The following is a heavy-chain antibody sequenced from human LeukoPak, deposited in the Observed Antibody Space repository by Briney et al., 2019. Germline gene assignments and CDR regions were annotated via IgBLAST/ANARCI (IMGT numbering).Heavy chain of an antibody. J-gene: IGHJ5*02. D-gene: IGHD3-3*01. CDR2: IYSGGST. CDR3: ARENVDYDFWSGYPNWFDP. CDR1: GFTVSSNF. V-gene: IGHV3-53*01. Sequence: GGSLRLSCAASGFTVSSNFMSWVRQAPGKGLEWVSVIYSGGSTYYADSVKGRFTISGHNSKNTLYLQMNSLRAEDTAVYYCARENVDYDFWSGYPNWFDPWGQGTLVTVSS.